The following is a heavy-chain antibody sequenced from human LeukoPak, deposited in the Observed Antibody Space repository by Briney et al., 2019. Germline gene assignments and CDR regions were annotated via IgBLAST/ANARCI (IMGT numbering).Heavy chain of an antibody. CDR1: GYSFISHW. D-gene: IGHD3-10*01. Sequence: GESLKISCKGSGYSFISHWIGWVRQVPGKGLEWMWIIYPGDSDTRYSPAFEGQVTMSVDKSISTAYLQWSSLKASDTAIYYFARLGLGSGSSCDYWGQGTLVIVSS. CDR3: ARLGLGSGSSCDY. V-gene: IGHV5-51*01. J-gene: IGHJ4*02. CDR2: IYPGDSDT.